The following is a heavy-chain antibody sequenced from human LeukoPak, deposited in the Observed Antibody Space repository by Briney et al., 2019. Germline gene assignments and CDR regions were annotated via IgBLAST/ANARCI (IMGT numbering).Heavy chain of an antibody. CDR1: GFTFSSYG. D-gene: IGHD4-23*01. Sequence: PGGSLRLSCAASGFTFSSYGMHWVRQAPGKGLEWVAVIWYDGSNKYYADSVKGRFTISRDNSKDTLYLQMNSLRAEDTAVYYCVRALPRTPGYYYGMDVWGKGTTVTVSS. J-gene: IGHJ6*04. V-gene: IGHV3-33*01. CDR2: IWYDGSNK. CDR3: VRALPRTPGYYYGMDV.